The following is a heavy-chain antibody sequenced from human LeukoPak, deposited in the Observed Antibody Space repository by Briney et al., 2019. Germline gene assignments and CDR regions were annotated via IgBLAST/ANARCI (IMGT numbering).Heavy chain of an antibody. Sequence: GGSLRLSCAASGFTFSSYSMNWVRQAPGKGLEWVSSISSSSSSYIYSADSLKGRFTVSRDNAKNSLYLQLNSLRAEDTAVYYCARVRGMANDYWGQGTLVTVSS. V-gene: IGHV3-21*01. CDR2: ISSSSSSYI. D-gene: IGHD5-24*01. CDR1: GFTFSSYS. CDR3: ARVRGMANDY. J-gene: IGHJ4*02.